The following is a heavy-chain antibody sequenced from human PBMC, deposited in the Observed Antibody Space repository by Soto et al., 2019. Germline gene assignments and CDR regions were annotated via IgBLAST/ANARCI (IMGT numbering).Heavy chain of an antibody. CDR2: IYKSAAT. CDR3: ARGRYCLTGRCFPNWFDS. Sequence: SETLSLTCSVSGDSISTVDYFWAWVRQPPGQALEYIGYIYKSAATYYNPSFESRVAISLDTSKSQFSLNVTSLTAADTAVYFCARGRYCLTGRCFPNWFDSWGQGTLVTVSS. V-gene: IGHV4-30-4*01. J-gene: IGHJ5*01. CDR1: GDSISTVDYF. D-gene: IGHD2-15*01.